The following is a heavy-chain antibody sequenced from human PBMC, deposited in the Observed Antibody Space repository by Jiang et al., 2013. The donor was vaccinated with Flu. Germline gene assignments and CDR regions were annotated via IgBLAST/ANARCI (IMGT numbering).Heavy chain of an antibody. CDR1: GFTFSSYG. V-gene: IGHV3-33*01. J-gene: IGHJ4*02. Sequence: VQLVESGGGVVQPGRSLRLSCAASGFTFSSYGMHWVRQTPGKGLEWVAVIWYDGSNKYYADSVKGRFTISRDNSKNTLYLQMNSLRAEDTAVYYCAREMGVVVVAALPGEMGYWGQGTLVTVSS. D-gene: IGHD2-15*01. CDR2: IWYDGSNK. CDR3: AREMGVVVVAALPGEMGY.